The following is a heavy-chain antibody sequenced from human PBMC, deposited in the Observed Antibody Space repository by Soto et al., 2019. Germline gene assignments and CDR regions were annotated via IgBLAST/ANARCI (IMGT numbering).Heavy chain of an antibody. CDR3: ARGQKYGDYAD. V-gene: IGHV4-39*07. J-gene: IGHJ4*02. CDR1: DGSISSSSYY. D-gene: IGHD4-17*01. CDR2: IHYSGST. Sequence: SETLSLTCTVADGSISSSSYYWGWIRQPPGKGLEWIGSIHYSGSTYYNPSLKSRVTISEDTSKNQFSLKLSSVTAADTAVYYCARGQKYGDYADWGQGTLVTVSS.